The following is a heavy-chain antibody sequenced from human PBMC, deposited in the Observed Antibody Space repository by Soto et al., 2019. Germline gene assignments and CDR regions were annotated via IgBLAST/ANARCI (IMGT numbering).Heavy chain of an antibody. CDR2: INPNSGGT. J-gene: IGHJ5*02. D-gene: IGHD6-6*01. CDR3: VRGLSPLTYSSSSGNWFDP. CDR1: GYTFTGYY. Sequence: GASVKVSCKASGYTFTGYYMHWVRQAPGQGLEWMGWINPNSGGTNYAQKFQGWVTMTRDTSISTAYMELSRLRSDDTAVYYCVRGLSPLTYSSSSGNWFDPWGQGTLVTVSS. V-gene: IGHV1-2*04.